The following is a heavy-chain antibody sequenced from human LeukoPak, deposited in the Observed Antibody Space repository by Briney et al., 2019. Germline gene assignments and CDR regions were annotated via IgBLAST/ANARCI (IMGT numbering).Heavy chain of an antibody. CDR1: GFTFTSYS. V-gene: IGHV3-48*04. Sequence: PGGSLRLSCAASGFTFTSYSMNLVRQAPGKGLELVSYISGTSSAIHYADSVKGRFTISRDNANNSLYLQMNSLRAEDTAVYYCARGCGSLSLGYWGQGTLVAVSS. D-gene: IGHD1-26*01. CDR3: ARGCGSLSLGY. CDR2: ISGTSSAI. J-gene: IGHJ4*02.